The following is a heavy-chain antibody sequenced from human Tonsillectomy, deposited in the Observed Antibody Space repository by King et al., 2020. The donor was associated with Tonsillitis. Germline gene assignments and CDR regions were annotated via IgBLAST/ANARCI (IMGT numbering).Heavy chain of an antibody. V-gene: IGHV3-30*18. CDR1: AFAFTTYG. D-gene: IGHD3-10*01. CDR2: ISYDGSHI. CDR3: AKGFRYYGSGSPSLDVFDI. Sequence: QLVQSGGGVVQPGRSLKLSCEASAFAFTTYGMNWLRQAPGKGLEWVSIISYDGSHIYYADSVKGRFTISRDNSKHTLYLQMNSLRPEDTALYYCAKGFRYYGSGSPSLDVFDIWGQGTMVIVSS. J-gene: IGHJ3*02.